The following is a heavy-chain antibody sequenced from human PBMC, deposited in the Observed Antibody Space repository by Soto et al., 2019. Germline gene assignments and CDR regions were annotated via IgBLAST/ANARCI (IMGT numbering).Heavy chain of an antibody. V-gene: IGHV4-31*02. CDR2: IYYSGTT. Sequence: WTWIRQHPGKGLEWIGYIYYSGTTYYNPSLKSRPTISMDTSENQFSLELTSETAADTAIYFCASGHDAYKVRYWGQGTLVTVSS. J-gene: IGHJ4*02. CDR3: ASGHDAYKVRY. D-gene: IGHD1-1*01.